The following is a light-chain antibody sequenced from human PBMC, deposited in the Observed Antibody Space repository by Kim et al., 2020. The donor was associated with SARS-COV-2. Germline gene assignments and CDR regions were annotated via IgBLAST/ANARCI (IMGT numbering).Light chain of an antibody. CDR2: AAS. J-gene: IGKJ4*01. V-gene: IGKV1-39*01. CDR1: QNITKY. CDR3: QQAYYSPLT. Sequence: ASVGDRITISCRASQNITKYLNWYQQKPGKVPKLLIYAASTLQRGVPSRFSGIGSATDFTLTINSLQPEDFATYYCQQAYYSPLTFGGGTKVDIK.